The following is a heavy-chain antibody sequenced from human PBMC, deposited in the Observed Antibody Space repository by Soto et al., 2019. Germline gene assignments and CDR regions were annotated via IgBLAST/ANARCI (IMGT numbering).Heavy chain of an antibody. CDR1: GFTFSSYA. Sequence: GGSLRLSCAASGFTFSSYAMSWVRQAPGKGLEWVSAISGSGGSTYYADSVKGRFTISRDNSKNTLYLQMNSLRAEDTAVYYCAMYGYSSSWYPWKWFDPWGQGTLVTVYS. J-gene: IGHJ5*02. CDR3: AMYGYSSSWYPWKWFDP. V-gene: IGHV3-23*01. CDR2: ISGSGGST. D-gene: IGHD6-13*01.